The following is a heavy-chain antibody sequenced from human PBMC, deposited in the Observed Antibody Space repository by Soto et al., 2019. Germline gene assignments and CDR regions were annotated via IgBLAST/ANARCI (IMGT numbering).Heavy chain of an antibody. J-gene: IGHJ1*01. CDR2: IYYSGNT. V-gene: IGHV4-31*03. CDR3: ATYGDYAAEYFQH. Sequence: QVQLQESGPGLVKPSQTLSLTCTVSTGSISSGGYYWSWIRQHPGKGLEWIWYIYYSGNTYYNPSLKSRLTISVDTSKNQFSLKLSSVTAADTAVYYCATYGDYAAEYFQHWGQGTLVTVSS. CDR1: TGSISSGGYY. D-gene: IGHD4-17*01.